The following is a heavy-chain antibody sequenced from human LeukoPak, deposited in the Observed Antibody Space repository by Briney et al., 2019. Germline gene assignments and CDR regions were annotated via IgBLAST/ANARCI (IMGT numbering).Heavy chain of an antibody. J-gene: IGHJ4*02. V-gene: IGHV1-3*01. Sequence: ASVKVSCKASAYTLTDHDIHWVRQAPGQRLEWMGWINPGKGNTKYSQKFQGRVTITRDTSASTAYMELSSLTPEDTAMYYCARRLGRSFDYWGQGTLVTVSS. CDR3: ARRLGRSFDY. CDR2: INPGKGNT. D-gene: IGHD2-21*01. CDR1: AYTLTDHD.